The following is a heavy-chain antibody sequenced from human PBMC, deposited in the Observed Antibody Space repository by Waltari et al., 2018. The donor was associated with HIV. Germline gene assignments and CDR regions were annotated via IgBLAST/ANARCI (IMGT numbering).Heavy chain of an antibody. CDR3: ARFGAGAGNYFFDY. Sequence: VLLVESGGGLVKPGGSLRLSCVASGFTFTRYSLTWVRQAPGKGLEWVASMSGIGTYTYYADSLKGRLIISRDDAANSLYLRMNSLRAEDTAVYYCARFGAGAGNYFFDYWGQGTLVTVSS. CDR1: GFTFTRYS. CDR2: MSGIGTYT. D-gene: IGHD3-16*01. V-gene: IGHV3-21*01. J-gene: IGHJ4*02.